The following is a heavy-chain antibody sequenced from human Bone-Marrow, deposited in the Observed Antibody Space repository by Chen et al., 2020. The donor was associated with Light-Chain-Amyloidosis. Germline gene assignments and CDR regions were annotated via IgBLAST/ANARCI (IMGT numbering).Heavy chain of an antibody. D-gene: IGHD6-6*01. V-gene: IGHV1-2*02. CDR3: AREKYSSSSRRWFDP. CDR2: INPNSGGT. Sequence: QLQLVQSGSDVKKPGASVKVSCKASGYTFTEYFVHWVRQAPGQGLEWMGWINPNSGGTNYEQKFQDRVTMTRDTSISTAYMELSRLRSDDTALYYCAREKYSSSSRRWFDPWGQGTLVTVSS. J-gene: IGHJ5*02. CDR1: GYTFTEYF.